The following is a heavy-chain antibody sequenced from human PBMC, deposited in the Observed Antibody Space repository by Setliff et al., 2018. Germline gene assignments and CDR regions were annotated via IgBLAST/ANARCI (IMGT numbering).Heavy chain of an antibody. CDR2: VDPEDGET. D-gene: IGHD6-13*01. J-gene: IGHJ4*02. CDR3: ARDGSSSWYAGMD. V-gene: IGHV1-69-2*01. CDR1: GYTFSDYY. Sequence: ASVKVSCKASGYTFSDYYIHWVQQAPGKGLVWMGRVDPEDGETIHAGKFRGRVTITADTSTDTTYMELNSLTSEDTAVYYCARDGSSSWYAGMDWGQGTLVTVSS.